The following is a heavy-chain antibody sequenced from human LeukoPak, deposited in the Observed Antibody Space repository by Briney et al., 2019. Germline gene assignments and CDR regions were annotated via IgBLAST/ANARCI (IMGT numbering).Heavy chain of an antibody. V-gene: IGHV3-48*01. CDR2: ISSSSSTI. J-gene: IGHJ4*02. Sequence: TGGSLRLSCAASGFTFSSYSMNWVRQAPGKGLEWVSYISSSSSTIYYADSVKGRFTISRDNSKNTLYLQMNSLRAEDTAVYYCAKDTFVETGYNFDYWGQGTLVTVSS. D-gene: IGHD5-24*01. CDR3: AKDTFVETGYNFDY. CDR1: GFTFSSYS.